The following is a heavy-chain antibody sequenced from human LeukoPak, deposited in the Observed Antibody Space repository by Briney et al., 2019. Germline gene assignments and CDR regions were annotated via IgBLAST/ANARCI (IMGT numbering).Heavy chain of an antibody. CDR2: IRYDGSYE. V-gene: IGHV3-30*02. CDR3: AKDGGLHLYYYYNYMDI. D-gene: IGHD5-24*01. Sequence: GGSLRLSCAASGFTFSSYGMHWVRQAPGKGLEWVAFIRYDGSYEYYADSVKGRFTISRDNSKTTLYLQMNSLRSEDTAVYYCAKDGGLHLYYYYNYMDIWGKGNTVTVSS. CDR1: GFTFSSYG. J-gene: IGHJ6*03.